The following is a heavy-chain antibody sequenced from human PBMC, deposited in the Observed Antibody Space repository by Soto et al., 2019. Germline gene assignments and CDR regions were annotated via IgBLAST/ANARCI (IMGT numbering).Heavy chain of an antibody. Sequence: QVQLVQSGAEVKKPGASVKVSCKASGYTFTSYDINWVRQATGQGLEWMGWMNRNSSNRGYGQKYQGRVTLTRNTSISPAYMELSSLRSEDTAVYYCAKGPSSGQADYWGQGTLVTVSS. CDR2: MNRNSSNR. CDR1: GYTFTSYD. V-gene: IGHV1-8*01. J-gene: IGHJ4*02. CDR3: AKGPSSGQADY.